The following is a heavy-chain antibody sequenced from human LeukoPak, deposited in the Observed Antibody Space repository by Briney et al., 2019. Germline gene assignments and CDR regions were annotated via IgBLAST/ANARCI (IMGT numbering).Heavy chain of an antibody. V-gene: IGHV4-59*01. J-gene: IGHJ5*02. D-gene: IGHD6-13*01. Sequence: SETLSLTCTVSGGSISSYYWSWIRQPPGKGLEWIGYIYYSGSTTYNPSLKSRVTISVDTSKNQFSLNLSSVTAADTAVYYCARDYGGSSGRFDPWGQGTLVTVSA. CDR2: IYYSGST. CDR1: GGSISSYY. CDR3: ARDYGGSSGRFDP.